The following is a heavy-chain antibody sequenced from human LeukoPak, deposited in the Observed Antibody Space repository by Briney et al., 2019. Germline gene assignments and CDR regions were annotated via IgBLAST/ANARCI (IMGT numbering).Heavy chain of an antibody. Sequence: GGSLRLSCAASGFTFNIYSMNWVRQAPGKGLEWVSYISSSSDTIYYAGSVKGRFTISRDNAKNSLYLQMNSLRAEDMAMYYCARNTRTYSTPENWGQGTLVTVSS. CDR1: GFTFNIYS. D-gene: IGHD5-18*01. CDR3: ARNTRTYSTPEN. V-gene: IGHV3-48*01. J-gene: IGHJ4*02. CDR2: ISSSSDTI.